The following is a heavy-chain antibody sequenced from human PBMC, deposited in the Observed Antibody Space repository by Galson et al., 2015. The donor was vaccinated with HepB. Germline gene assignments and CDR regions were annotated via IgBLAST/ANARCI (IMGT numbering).Heavy chain of an antibody. J-gene: IGHJ6*02. Sequence: LRLSCAASGFIVTNNFIAWVRQAPGKGLEWVSVIYSDGNTYYADSVKGRFTMSRDNSKNTLDLQMNSLRAEDTAVYYCARDDFEGLAVWGQGTTVTVSS. V-gene: IGHV3-66*01. CDR3: ARDDFEGLAV. CDR1: GFIVTNNF. D-gene: IGHD3-3*01. CDR2: IYSDGNT.